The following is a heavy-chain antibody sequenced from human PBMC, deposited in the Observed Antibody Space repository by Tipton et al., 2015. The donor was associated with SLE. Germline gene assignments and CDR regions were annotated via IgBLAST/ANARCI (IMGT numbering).Heavy chain of an antibody. D-gene: IGHD6-6*01. Sequence: SLRLSCAASGFTFSSYWMSWVRQAPGKGLEWVANIKQGGSEKYYVDSVKGRFTISRDNAKNSLYLQMNSLRAEDTAVYYCARVMYSSSSFDYWGQGTLVTVSS. CDR2: IKQGGSEK. CDR3: ARVMYSSSSFDY. CDR1: GFTFSSYW. J-gene: IGHJ4*02. V-gene: IGHV3-7*01.